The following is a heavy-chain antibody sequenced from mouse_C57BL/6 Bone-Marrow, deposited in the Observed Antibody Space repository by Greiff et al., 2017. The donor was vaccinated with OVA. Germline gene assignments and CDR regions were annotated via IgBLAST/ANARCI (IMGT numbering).Heavy chain of an antibody. V-gene: IGHV8-8*01. CDR1: GFSLSTFGMG. CDR3: ARIGTYYNAMDY. D-gene: IGHD2-12*01. J-gene: IGHJ4*01. Sequence: QVTLKESGPGLLQPSQTLSLTCSFSGFSLSTFGMGVGWFRHPSGKGLEWLAHIWWDDDKYYNPALKSRLTISKDTSKNQVFRKIANVDTADTATYYCARIGTYYNAMDYWGQGTSVTVSS. CDR2: IWWDDDK.